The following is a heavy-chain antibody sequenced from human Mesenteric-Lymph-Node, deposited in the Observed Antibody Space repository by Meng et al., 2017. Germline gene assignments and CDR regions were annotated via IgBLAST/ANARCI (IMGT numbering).Heavy chain of an antibody. V-gene: IGHV1-2*06. Sequence: ASVKVSCKASGYTFTGYYMHWVRQAPGQGLEWMGRINPNSGGTNYAQKFQGRVTMTRDTSISTAYMELSSLRSEDTAVYYCARVMYYYDSSGYYNGRPVAFDIWGQGTMVTVSS. CDR1: GYTFTGYY. J-gene: IGHJ3*02. D-gene: IGHD3-22*01. CDR2: INPNSGGT. CDR3: ARVMYYYDSSGYYNGRPVAFDI.